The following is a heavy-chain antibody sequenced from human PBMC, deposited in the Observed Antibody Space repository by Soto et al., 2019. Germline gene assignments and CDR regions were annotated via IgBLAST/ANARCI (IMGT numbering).Heavy chain of an antibody. J-gene: IGHJ4*02. D-gene: IGHD2-8*01. Sequence: QVQLVQSGPELKRPGASVKLSCKASGYSFTDHYIHWVRQAPGQGLEWMGIINPAGGSTNYARKFQDRLTITRDSSTTTVYMELSSLRSDDTAVIYCARDQHGHCDFDFGGQGTLVTVSS. V-gene: IGHV1-46*01. CDR2: INPAGGST. CDR3: ARDQHGHCDFDF. CDR1: GYSFTDHY.